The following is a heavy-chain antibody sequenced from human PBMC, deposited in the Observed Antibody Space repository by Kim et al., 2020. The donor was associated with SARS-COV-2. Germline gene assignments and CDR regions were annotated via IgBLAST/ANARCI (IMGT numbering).Heavy chain of an antibody. V-gene: IGHV3-74*01. D-gene: IGHD1-26*01. J-gene: IGHJ6*02. Sequence: SARGRMTISRDNAKNMLYLHMHSLRAEDTAVYYCARYQVGTTSDYFSGMDVWGQGTTVTVSS. CDR3: ARYQVGTTSDYFSGMDV.